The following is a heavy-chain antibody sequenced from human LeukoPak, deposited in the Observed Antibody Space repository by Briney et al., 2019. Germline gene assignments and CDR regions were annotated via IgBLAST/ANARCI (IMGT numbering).Heavy chain of an antibody. CDR1: GFTFSSYA. J-gene: IGHJ4*02. CDR3: ATARTLRVTTSFDY. D-gene: IGHD4-17*01. Sequence: TGGSLRLSCAASGFTFSSYAMSWVRQAPGKGLEWVSAVSGSGGSTYYADSVKGRFTISRDNSKNTLYLQMNSLKAEDTAVYYCATARTLRVTTSFDYWGQGALVTVSS. CDR2: VSGSGGST. V-gene: IGHV3-23*01.